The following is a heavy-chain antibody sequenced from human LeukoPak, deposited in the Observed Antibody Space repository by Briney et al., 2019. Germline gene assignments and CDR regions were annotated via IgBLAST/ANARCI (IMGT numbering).Heavy chain of an antibody. CDR3: ARAGGDYFDY. CDR1: GCTFSSYS. CDR2: ISSSSSYI. D-gene: IGHD1-14*01. Sequence: GGSLRLSCAASGCTFSSYSMNWVRQAPGKGLEWVSSISSSSSYIYYADSVKGRFTISRDNAKNSLYLQMNSLRAEDTAVYYCARAGGDYFDYWGQGTLVTVSS. J-gene: IGHJ4*02. V-gene: IGHV3-21*01.